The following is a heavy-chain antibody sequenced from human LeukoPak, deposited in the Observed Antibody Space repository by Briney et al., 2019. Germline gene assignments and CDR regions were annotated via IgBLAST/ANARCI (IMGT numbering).Heavy chain of an antibody. CDR3: AKDLRYSSSWYPFDY. D-gene: IGHD6-13*01. Sequence: GGSLRLSRAASGFTFDRHAMSWVRQAPGKGLEWVSVISGSGGSTSYADSVKGRFTISRDNSKSTLSLQMNSLRAEDTAVYYCAKDLRYSSSWYPFDYWGQGTLVTVSS. J-gene: IGHJ4*02. V-gene: IGHV3-23*01. CDR2: ISGSGGST. CDR1: GFTFDRHA.